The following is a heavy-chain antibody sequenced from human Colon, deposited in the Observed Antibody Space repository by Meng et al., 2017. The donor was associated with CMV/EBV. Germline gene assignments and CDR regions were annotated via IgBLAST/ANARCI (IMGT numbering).Heavy chain of an antibody. D-gene: IGHD2-8*02. CDR1: NGSISSSGYA. Sequence: QRQGSRPGRVKPSGTLSLTFTVSNGSISSSGYAWGWIRKHLGKGPVGIGSIYYSGSTYYNPSLKSRVTTSVDTSKNQFSLKLCSVTAAVKAVYYCARRARYCTGGICYRGRFDYWGQGTLVTVSS. J-gene: IGHJ4*02. CDR2: IYYSGST. V-gene: IGHV4-39*01. CDR3: ARRARYCTGGICYRGRFDY.